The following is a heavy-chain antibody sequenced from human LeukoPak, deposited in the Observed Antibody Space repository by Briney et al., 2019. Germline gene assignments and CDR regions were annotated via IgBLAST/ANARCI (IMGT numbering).Heavy chain of an antibody. Sequence: SETLSLTCTVSGGSLNSGGYYWIWIRQHPGKGLEWIGYIYYSGSTYYNPSLKSRVTISVDTSKNQFSLKLSSVTAADTAVYYCARDSYEYYFDYWGQGTLVTVSS. CDR1: GGSLNSGGYY. V-gene: IGHV4-31*03. CDR2: IYYSGST. D-gene: IGHD5-12*01. CDR3: ARDSYEYYFDY. J-gene: IGHJ4*02.